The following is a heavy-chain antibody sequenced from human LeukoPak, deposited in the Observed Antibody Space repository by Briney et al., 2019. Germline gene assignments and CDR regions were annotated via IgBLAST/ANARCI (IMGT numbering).Heavy chain of an antibody. D-gene: IGHD3-22*01. V-gene: IGHV4-34*01. CDR1: GGSFSGYF. Sequence: PSETLSLTCAVYGGSFSGYFWSWIRQPPGKGLKWIGEINHSGSTNYNPSLKSRVTISVDTSKNQFSLKLSSVTAADTAVYYCAGGLEYYDSSGWYWGQGTLVTVSS. CDR3: AGGLEYYDSSGWY. J-gene: IGHJ4*02. CDR2: INHSGST.